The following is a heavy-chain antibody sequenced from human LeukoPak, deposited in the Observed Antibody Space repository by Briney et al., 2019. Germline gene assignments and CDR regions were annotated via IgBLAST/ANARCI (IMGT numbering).Heavy chain of an antibody. Sequence: SETLSLTCTVSGGSISSGGYYWSWIRQPPGKGLEWIGYIYRSGSTYYNPSLKSRVTISVDRSKNQFSLKLSSVTAADTAVYYCARVLSGSYYVGGFDYWGQGTLVTVSS. J-gene: IGHJ4*02. CDR3: ARVLSGSYYVGGFDY. CDR2: IYRSGST. V-gene: IGHV4-30-2*01. CDR1: GGSISSGGYY. D-gene: IGHD1-26*01.